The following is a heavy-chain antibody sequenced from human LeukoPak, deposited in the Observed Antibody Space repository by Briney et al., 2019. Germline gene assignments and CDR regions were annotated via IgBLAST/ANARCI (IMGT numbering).Heavy chain of an antibody. Sequence: GKSLRLSCAASGFTFSSYGMHWVRQAPGKGLEWVAVISYDGSNKYYADSVKGRFTISRDNSKNTLYLQMNSLRAEDTAVYYCAKIRELLRGGFYYYYGMDVWGQGTTVTVSS. J-gene: IGHJ6*02. CDR3: AKIRELLRGGFYYYYGMDV. V-gene: IGHV3-30*18. D-gene: IGHD1-26*01. CDR2: ISYDGSNK. CDR1: GFTFSSYG.